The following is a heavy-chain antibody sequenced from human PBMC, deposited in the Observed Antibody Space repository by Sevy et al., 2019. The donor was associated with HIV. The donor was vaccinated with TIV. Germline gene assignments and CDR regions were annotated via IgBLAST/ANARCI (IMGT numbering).Heavy chain of an antibody. Sequence: GGSLRLSCAASGFTFSDYYMSWIRQAPGKGLEWVSYISSSGSTIYYADSVKGRFTISRDNAKNSLYLQMNSLRAEDTAVYYCARYGEFGYMTSTVTTRPTRGYFDYWGQGTLVTVSS. CDR3: ARYGEFGYMTSTVTTRPTRGYFDY. CDR1: GFTFSDYY. D-gene: IGHD4-4*01. V-gene: IGHV3-11*01. CDR2: ISSSGSTI. J-gene: IGHJ4*02.